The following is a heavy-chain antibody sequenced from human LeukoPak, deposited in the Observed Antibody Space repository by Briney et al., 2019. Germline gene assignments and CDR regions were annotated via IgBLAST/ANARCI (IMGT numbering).Heavy chain of an antibody. J-gene: IGHJ3*02. D-gene: IGHD1-14*01. CDR2: IYHSGST. V-gene: IGHV4-4*02. CDR3: ARGIHVPRIREPYFDI. CDR1: GGSISSSNW. Sequence: PSETLSLTCAVSGGSISSSNWWSWVRQPPGKGLEWIGEIYHSGSTNYNPSLKSRVTISVDKSKNQFSLKLSSVTAADTAVYYCARGIHVPRIREPYFDIWGEGTLVTVSS.